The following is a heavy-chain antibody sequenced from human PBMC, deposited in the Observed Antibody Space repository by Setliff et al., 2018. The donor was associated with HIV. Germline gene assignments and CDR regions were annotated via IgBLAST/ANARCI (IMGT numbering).Heavy chain of an antibody. CDR3: AASVADYGKGGGMGY. J-gene: IGHJ4*02. D-gene: IGHD3-10*01. Sequence: SETLSLTCAVSVGSISSTNWWTWVRQPPGKGLEWIGDIYHRGTTKYNPSLESRVIISIDKSKKHFSLRLSAVTAADTAVYYCAASVADYGKGGGMGYWGQGTLVTVSS. V-gene: IGHV4-4*02. CDR1: VGSISSTNW. CDR2: IYHRGTT.